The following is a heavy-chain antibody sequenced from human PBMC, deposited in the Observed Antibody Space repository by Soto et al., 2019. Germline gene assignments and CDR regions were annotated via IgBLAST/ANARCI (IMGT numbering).Heavy chain of an antibody. CDR1: GGTFSSYA. J-gene: IGHJ6*02. CDR2: IIPIFGTA. V-gene: IGHV1-69*06. CDR3: ARDLTPYYYYYGMDV. Sequence: SVTVSCTGSGGTFSSYAISWVRQTPGQGLEWMGGIIPIFGTANYAQKFQGRVTITADKSTSTAYMELSSLRSEDTAVYYCARDLTPYYYYYGMDVWGQGTTVTVSS.